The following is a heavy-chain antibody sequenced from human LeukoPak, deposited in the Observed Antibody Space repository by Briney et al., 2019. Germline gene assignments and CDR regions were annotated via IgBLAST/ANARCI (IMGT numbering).Heavy chain of an antibody. CDR3: ARTARVFDH. CDR2: IYINGDT. CDR1: GGSISSHY. V-gene: IGHV4-4*08. Sequence: SETLSLTCTVSGGSISSHYWSWIRQPPGKALECIGYIYINGDTNSNPSLKSRVTMSLDTSKKQFSLQLRSVTAADTAVYFCARTARVFDHWGQGLLVTVSS. D-gene: IGHD2-21*02. J-gene: IGHJ4*02.